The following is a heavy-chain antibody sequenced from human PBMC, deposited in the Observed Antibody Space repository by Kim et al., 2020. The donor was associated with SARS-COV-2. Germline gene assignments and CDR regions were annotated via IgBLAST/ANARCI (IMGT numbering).Heavy chain of an antibody. D-gene: IGHD6-19*01. Sequence: GGSLRLSCAASGFTFSSYAMHWVRQAPGKGLEWVAVISYDGSNKYYADSVKGRFTISRDNSKNTLYLQMNSLRAEDTAVYYCARDARNSGAVADSDYWGQGTLVTVSS. CDR3: ARDARNSGAVADSDY. V-gene: IGHV3-30-3*01. CDR1: GFTFSSYA. CDR2: ISYDGSNK. J-gene: IGHJ4*02.